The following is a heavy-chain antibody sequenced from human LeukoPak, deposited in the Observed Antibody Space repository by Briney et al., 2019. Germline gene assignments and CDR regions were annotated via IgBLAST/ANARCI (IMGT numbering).Heavy chain of an antibody. D-gene: IGHD4-17*01. CDR3: VTEYYGAYNY. Sequence: PGGSLRLSCAASGFTFSNAWMSWVRQAPGKGLEWVGRIKSKTAGGTTDYAEPVKGRFSISRDDSKDTVSLEMNSLKTEDTAVYYCVTEYYGAYNYWGRGTLVTVSS. CDR2: IKSKTAGGTT. CDR1: GFTFSNAW. V-gene: IGHV3-15*05. J-gene: IGHJ4*02.